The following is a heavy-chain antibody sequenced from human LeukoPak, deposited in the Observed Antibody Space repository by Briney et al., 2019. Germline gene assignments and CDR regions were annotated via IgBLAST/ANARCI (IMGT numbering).Heavy chain of an antibody. D-gene: IGHD3-22*01. CDR1: GGSISNYY. V-gene: IGHV4-59*12. Sequence: SETLSLTCTVSGGSISNYYWNWIRQPPGKGLEWIGYIYYSGTTNYNPSLKSRVTMSVDTSKNQFSLKLSSVTAADTAVYYCARDKYYYDSSGSIRFDYWGQGTLVTVSS. CDR2: IYYSGTT. CDR3: ARDKYYYDSSGSIRFDY. J-gene: IGHJ4*02.